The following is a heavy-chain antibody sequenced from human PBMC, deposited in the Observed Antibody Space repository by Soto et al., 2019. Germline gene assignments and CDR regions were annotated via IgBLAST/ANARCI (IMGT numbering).Heavy chain of an antibody. J-gene: IGHJ5*01. V-gene: IGHV1-18*04. Sequence: QVQLVQSGAEAKRPGASVRVSCKFSGYNFIDYGMTWVRQAPGQGLEWMGWISGSNGATNYAQKFQGRVTLTTDTSTNTTYMELRSLRKDDTAVYYCARDSMWLIIKGNWFDSWGQGTLVTVSS. D-gene: IGHD5-12*01. CDR3: ARDSMWLIIKGNWFDS. CDR2: ISGSNGAT. CDR1: GYNFIDYG.